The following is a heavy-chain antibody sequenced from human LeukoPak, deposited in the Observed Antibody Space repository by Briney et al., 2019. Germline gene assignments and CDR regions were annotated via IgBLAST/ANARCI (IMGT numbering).Heavy chain of an antibody. V-gene: IGHV3-21*01. CDR3: ARDAEPYYDILTAIDY. D-gene: IGHD3-9*01. CDR2: ISSSSSYI. CDR1: GFTFSSYS. Sequence: GGSLRLSCAASGFTFSSYSMNWVRQAPGKGLEWVSSISSSSSYIYYADSVKGRFTISRDNAKNSLYLQMNSLRAEDTAVYYCARDAEPYYDILTAIDYWGQGTLVTVSS. J-gene: IGHJ4*02.